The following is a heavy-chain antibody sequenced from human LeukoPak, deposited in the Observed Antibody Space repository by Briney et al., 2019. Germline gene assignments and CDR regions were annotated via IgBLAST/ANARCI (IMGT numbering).Heavy chain of an antibody. J-gene: IGHJ3*02. Sequence: SETLSLTCTVSGGSISNGDHYWSWIRQHPGKGLEWIGHIYYSGSTNYNPSLKSRVTISVDTSKNQFSLKLSSVTAADTAVYYCAREAYRRDGYTEDAFDIWGQGTMVTVSS. CDR3: AREAYRRDGYTEDAFDI. D-gene: IGHD5-24*01. CDR1: GGSISNGDHY. CDR2: IYYSGST. V-gene: IGHV4-61*08.